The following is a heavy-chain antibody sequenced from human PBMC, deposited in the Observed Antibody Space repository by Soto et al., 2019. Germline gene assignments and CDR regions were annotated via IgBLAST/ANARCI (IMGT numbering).Heavy chain of an antibody. D-gene: IGHD2-2*01. CDR1: GFTFSGSG. V-gene: IGHV3-73*01. CDR3: ARHERYCFSSTCAQYWFDP. CDR2: IRSKVNSYAT. Sequence: PGGSLRLSCAASGFTFSGSGMHWVRQASGKGLEWVGRIRSKVNSYATAYAASVKGRFTISRDDSKNTAYLQMNSLKASDTAMYYCARHERYCFSSTCAQYWFDPWGQGTLVTVSS. J-gene: IGHJ5*02.